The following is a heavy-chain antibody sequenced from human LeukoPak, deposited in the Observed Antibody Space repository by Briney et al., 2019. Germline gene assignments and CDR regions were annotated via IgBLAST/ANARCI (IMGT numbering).Heavy chain of an antibody. CDR1: GGSISSGSYY. Sequence: PSQTLSLTCTVSGGSISSGSYYWSWIRQPAGKGLEWIGRIYTSGSTNYNPSLKSRVTISVDTSKNQFSLKLSSVTAADTAVYYCARSARRRPLSGSYGASFDYWGQGTLVTVSS. CDR2: IYTSGST. D-gene: IGHD3-10*01. V-gene: IGHV4-61*02. J-gene: IGHJ4*02. CDR3: ARSARRRPLSGSYGASFDY.